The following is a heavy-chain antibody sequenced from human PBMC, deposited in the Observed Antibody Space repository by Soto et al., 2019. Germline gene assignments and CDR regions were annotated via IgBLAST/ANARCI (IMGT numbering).Heavy chain of an antibody. J-gene: IGHJ4*02. Sequence: SETLSLTCTVSGGSISSGAFSWSWIRQPPGRGLEWIGSIYYSGSTYYNPSLKSRVTISVDTSKNQFSLKLSSVTAADTAVYYCARQAVLRYFDWLGEFDYWGQGTLVTVSS. CDR2: IYYSGST. CDR1: GGSISSGAFS. V-gene: IGHV4-30-2*03. D-gene: IGHD3-9*01. CDR3: ARQAVLRYFDWLGEFDY.